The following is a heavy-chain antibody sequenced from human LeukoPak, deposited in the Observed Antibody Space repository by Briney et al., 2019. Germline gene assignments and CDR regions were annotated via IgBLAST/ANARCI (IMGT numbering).Heavy chain of an antibody. CDR2: IYHNGNS. V-gene: IGHV4-59*01. J-gene: IGHJ4*02. CDR1: GGSFSDYY. D-gene: IGHD6-19*01. Sequence: SETLSLTCTVSGGSFSDYYWSFIRQPPGKGLEWIGYIYHNGNSDFNPSLKSRVTISVDTSKNQFSLRMSFVTAADTAVYFCAGQAYSSGWLDNWGPGTLVTVSS. CDR3: AGQAYSSGWLDN.